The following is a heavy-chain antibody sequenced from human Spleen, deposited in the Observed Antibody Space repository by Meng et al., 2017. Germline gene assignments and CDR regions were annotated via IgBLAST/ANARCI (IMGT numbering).Heavy chain of an antibody. Sequence: QVQLRESGPGLVKPSQTLSLTCTVSGASISSGEFYWSWLRQSPGKGLEWIGYIYNTGYSFYNPSLRSRVTLSIDTSKNQFSLQLNSVTPEDTAVYYCARQEGAFDYWGQGTLVTVSS. CDR3: ARQEGAFDY. D-gene: IGHD3-16*01. J-gene: IGHJ4*02. V-gene: IGHV4-30-4*01. CDR1: GASISSGEFY. CDR2: IYNTGYS.